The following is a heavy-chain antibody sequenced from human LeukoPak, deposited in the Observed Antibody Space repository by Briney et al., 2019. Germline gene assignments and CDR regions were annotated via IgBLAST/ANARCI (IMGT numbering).Heavy chain of an antibody. Sequence: GGSLRLSCVASGFTFVSHWMTWVRQAPGKGLEWVSSISSGSSYIYYADSLKGRFTISRDNAKNSLYLQMNSLRAEDTAVYYCAELGITMIGGVWGKGTTVTISS. CDR1: GFTFVSHW. V-gene: IGHV3-21*01. J-gene: IGHJ6*04. CDR3: AELGITMIGGV. D-gene: IGHD3-10*02. CDR2: ISSGSSYI.